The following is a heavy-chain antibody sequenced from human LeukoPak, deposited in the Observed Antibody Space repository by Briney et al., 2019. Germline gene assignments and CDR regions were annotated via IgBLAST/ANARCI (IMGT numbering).Heavy chain of an antibody. D-gene: IGHD5-12*01. V-gene: IGHV3-30*02. CDR3: AKGRGYHYYYYGMDV. J-gene: IGHJ6*02. Sequence: PGGSLRLSCAASGLTFSTSGMHWVRQAPGKGLEWVAFIQYDESDKYYADSVRGRLTISRDNSKNTLYLQMNSLRAEDTAVYYCAKGRGYHYYYYGMDVWGQGTTVTVSS. CDR2: IQYDESDK. CDR1: GLTFSTSG.